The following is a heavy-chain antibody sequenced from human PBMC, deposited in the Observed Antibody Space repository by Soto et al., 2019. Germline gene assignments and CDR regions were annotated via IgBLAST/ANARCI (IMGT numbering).Heavy chain of an antibody. D-gene: IGHD6-13*01. CDR2: ISAYNGNT. J-gene: IGHJ4*02. CDR1: GYTFTSYG. Sequence: GASVKVSCKASGYTFTSYGISWVRQAPGQGLEWMGWISAYNGNTNYAQKLQGRVTMTTDTSTSTVSMGLSSLRSEDTAMYYCARGTWDSSGWYTFPFDYWRQGTVVTVSS. CDR3: ARGTWDSSGWYTFPFDY. V-gene: IGHV1-18*01.